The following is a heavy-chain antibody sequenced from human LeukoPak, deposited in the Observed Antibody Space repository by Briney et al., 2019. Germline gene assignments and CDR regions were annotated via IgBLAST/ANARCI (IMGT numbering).Heavy chain of an antibody. V-gene: IGHV3-74*01. CDR2: ICPDGTVR. CDR1: GFSLSTYC. CDR3: VRDFRSADY. Sequence: PGGSLRLSCAASGFSLSTYCMHWVRQAPGKGPMWVSRICPDGTVRNYADSVKARFSISRDNARNTVYLQMNSLRAEDTAVYYCVRDFRSADYWGQGTLVTVSS. J-gene: IGHJ4*02.